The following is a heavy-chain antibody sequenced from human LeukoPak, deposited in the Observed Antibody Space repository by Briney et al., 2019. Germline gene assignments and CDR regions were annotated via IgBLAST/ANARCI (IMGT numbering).Heavy chain of an antibody. Sequence: ASVKVTCKASGYTFTGYYMHWVRQAPGQGLEWMGWINPNSGGTNYAQKFQGRVTMTRDASISAAYMELSRLTSDDTAVYYCARVRVGEDLDYWGQGTLVTVSS. CDR1: GYTFTGYY. V-gene: IGHV1-2*02. D-gene: IGHD3-16*01. CDR2: INPNSGGT. CDR3: ARVRVGEDLDY. J-gene: IGHJ4*02.